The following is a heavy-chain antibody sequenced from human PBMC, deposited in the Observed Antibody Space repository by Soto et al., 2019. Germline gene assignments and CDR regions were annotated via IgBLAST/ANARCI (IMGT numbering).Heavy chain of an antibody. J-gene: IGHJ4*02. Sequence: QVQLVQSGAEEKKPGASVKVSCKASGYTFTGYAMHWVRPAPGQRLEWMGWINTGNGNTKYSQKFQGRVTITRDTSASTGYMELSSLRSDDTAVYYCARAVAVPADFDYWGQGTLVTVSS. CDR1: GYTFTGYA. D-gene: IGHD6-19*01. V-gene: IGHV1-3*04. CDR2: INTGNGNT. CDR3: ARAVAVPADFDY.